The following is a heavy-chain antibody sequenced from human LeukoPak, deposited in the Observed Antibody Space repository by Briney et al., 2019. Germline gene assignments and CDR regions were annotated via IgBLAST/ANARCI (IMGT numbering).Heavy chain of an antibody. CDR3: ARVTHYYDSSGYPNWLDP. D-gene: IGHD3-22*01. V-gene: IGHV3-53*01. CDR1: GFTVRSNY. Sequence: PGGSLRLSCAASGFTVRSNYMSWLGQAPAKGLEWVAVMYSGGSTYYADSVKGRFTISIDNSNNTLYLQMNSLRAEATAVYYCARVTHYYDSSGYPNWLDPWGQGTLVTVSS. J-gene: IGHJ5*01. CDR2: MYSGGST.